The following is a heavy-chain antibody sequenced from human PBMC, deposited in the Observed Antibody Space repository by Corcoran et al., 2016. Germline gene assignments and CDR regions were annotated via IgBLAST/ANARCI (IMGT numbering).Heavy chain of an antibody. D-gene: IGHD3-10*01. J-gene: IGHJ4*02. V-gene: IGHV3-30*18. CDR1: GFTFSSYG. CDR3: AKEAGSDTRPRHYFDY. CDR2: ISYDGSNK. Sequence: QVQLVESGGGVVQPGRSLRLSCAASGFTFSSYGMHWVRQAPGKGLEWVAVISYDGSNKYYADSVKGRFTISRDNSKNTLYLQMNSLRAEDTSVYYGAKEAGSDTRPRHYFDYWGQGTLVTVSS.